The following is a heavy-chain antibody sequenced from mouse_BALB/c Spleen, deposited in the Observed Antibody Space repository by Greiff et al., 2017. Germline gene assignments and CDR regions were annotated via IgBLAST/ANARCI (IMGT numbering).Heavy chain of an antibody. CDR1: GFAFSSYD. D-gene: IGHD1-1*01. V-gene: IGHV5-12-1*01. CDR2: ISSGGGST. J-gene: IGHJ3*01. CDR3: ARQGYYGSSRGWFAY. Sequence: EVQRVESGGGLVKPGGSLKLSCAASGFAFSSYDMSWVRQTPEKRLEWVAYISSGGGSTYYPDTVKGRFTISRDNAKNTLYLQMSSLKSEDTAMYYCARQGYYGSSRGWFAYWGQGTLVTVSA.